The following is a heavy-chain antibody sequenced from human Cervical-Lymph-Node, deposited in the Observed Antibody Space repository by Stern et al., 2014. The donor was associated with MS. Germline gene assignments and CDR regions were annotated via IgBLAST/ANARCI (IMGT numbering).Heavy chain of an antibody. Sequence: QVQLQESGPGLVKPSDTLSLTCAVSGYSISSNNWRGWIRQPPRKGLEWFRYVFHGGDTYYNPSLKSRLTMSVDTSKNQFSLKRNSVTAVDTAMYYCARKPSGNREFDFWGQGTLVSVSS. J-gene: IGHJ4*02. CDR2: VFHGGDT. CDR3: ARKPSGNREFDF. D-gene: IGHD1-26*01. V-gene: IGHV4-28*01. CDR1: GYSISSNNW.